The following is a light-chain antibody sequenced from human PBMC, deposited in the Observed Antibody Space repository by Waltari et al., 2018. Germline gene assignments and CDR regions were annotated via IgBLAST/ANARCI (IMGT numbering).Light chain of an antibody. J-gene: IGLJ3*02. Sequence: QSVVTQPPSASGTPAPRVTTSCSGTRSNLGGNFVYWYQQLPGTAPKLLIQRNKQRPSGVPDRFSGSKSGNSASLTISGLRSEDEADYYCAAWDDSLSGGVFGGGTKVTVL. CDR1: RSNLGGNF. V-gene: IGLV1-47*01. CDR3: AAWDDSLSGGV. CDR2: RNK.